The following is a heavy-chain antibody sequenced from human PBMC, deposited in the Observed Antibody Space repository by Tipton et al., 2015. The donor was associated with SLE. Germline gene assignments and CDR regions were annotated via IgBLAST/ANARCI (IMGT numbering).Heavy chain of an antibody. J-gene: IGHJ4*02. Sequence: TLSLTCTVSGVSISDHYWTWIRQPPGKGLEWLAYVFYSGSSNFNRAHYNPSLKSRVTISLDMSENQFSLTLSSVTAADTAVYYCATAPRGAYGLWWSVWGQGTLVTVSS. CDR1: GVSISDHY. CDR3: ATAPRGAYGLWWSV. V-gene: IGHV4-59*11. CDR2: VFYSGSS. D-gene: IGHD2-21*01.